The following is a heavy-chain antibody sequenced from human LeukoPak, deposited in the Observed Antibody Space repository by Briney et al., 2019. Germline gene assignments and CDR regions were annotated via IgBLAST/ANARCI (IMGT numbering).Heavy chain of an antibody. CDR3: ARGDTNYYDSWHAFDV. CDR2: INPNSGGT. J-gene: IGHJ3*01. V-gene: IGHV1-2*02. D-gene: IGHD3-22*01. CDR1: GYTFTGYY. Sequence: ASVKVSCKASGYTFTGYYMHWVRQAPGQGLEWMGWINPNSGGTNYAQKFQGRVTMTRDTSISTAYMELSRLRSDDTAVYYCARGDTNYYDSWHAFDVWGQGTMVTVSS.